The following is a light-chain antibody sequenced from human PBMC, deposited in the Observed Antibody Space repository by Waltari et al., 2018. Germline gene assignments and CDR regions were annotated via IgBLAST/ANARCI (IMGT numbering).Light chain of an antibody. J-gene: IGKJ1*01. CDR2: GAS. CDR3: QHYVRLPVT. V-gene: IGKV3-20*01. Sequence: EFVLTQSPAPLSLSPGERAPLSCRASQSVSRSLACYQQKPGQAPRLLIYGASSRATGVPDRFSGSGSGTDFSLTISRLEPEDFAVYYCQHYVRLPVTFGQGTKVETK. CDR1: QSVSRS.